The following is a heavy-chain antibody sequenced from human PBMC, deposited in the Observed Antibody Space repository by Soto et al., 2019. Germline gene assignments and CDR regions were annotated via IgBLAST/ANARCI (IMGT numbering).Heavy chain of an antibody. CDR1: GFTFSSYG. CDR3: TGDYLLSWFDP. V-gene: IGHV3-30*03. J-gene: IGHJ5*02. Sequence: QVQLVESGGGVVQPGRSLRLSCAASGFTFSSYGMHWVRQAPGKGLEWVAVISYDGSNKYYADSGKGRFTISRDNSKNTLYLQMNSLRAEDTAVYYCTGDYLLSWFDPWGQGTLVTVSS. D-gene: IGHD4-17*01. CDR2: ISYDGSNK.